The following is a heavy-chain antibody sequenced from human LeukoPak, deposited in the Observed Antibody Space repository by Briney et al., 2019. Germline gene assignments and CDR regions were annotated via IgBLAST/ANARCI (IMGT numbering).Heavy chain of an antibody. Sequence: GGSLRLSCAASGFTFSSYIMNWVRQAPGKGLEWVSYISISSSTIYYADSVKGRFTISRDNSKNSLHLQMNSLRTEDSALYYCAKDSLPGGLAVAGSDDGLDVWGQGTTVTVSS. D-gene: IGHD6-19*01. CDR2: ISISSSTI. CDR1: GFTFSSYI. J-gene: IGHJ6*02. CDR3: AKDSLPGGLAVAGSDDGLDV. V-gene: IGHV3-48*04.